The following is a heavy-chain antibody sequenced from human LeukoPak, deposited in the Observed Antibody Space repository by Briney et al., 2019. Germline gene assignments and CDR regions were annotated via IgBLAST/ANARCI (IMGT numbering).Heavy chain of an antibody. D-gene: IGHD4-23*01. CDR1: GASISDHY. J-gene: IGHJ3*02. V-gene: IGHV4-4*07. CDR3: ARDLSFVGGNGDYSVCDAFDT. CDR2: VHTGGGS. Sequence: PSETLSLTCTVSGASISDHYRSWIRQPAGEGLEWVGCVHTGGGSDYNPSLKSRITMSVDTARNQFSLKLTSVTAPDTAVYYCARDLSFVGGNGDYSVCDAFDTWGQGTMVTVSS.